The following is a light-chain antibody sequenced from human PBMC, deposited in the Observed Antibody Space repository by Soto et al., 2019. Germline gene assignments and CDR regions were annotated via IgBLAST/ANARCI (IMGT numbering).Light chain of an antibody. CDR3: LSHTGSRTL. CDR2: EVT. CDR1: SSDVGDYNY. J-gene: IGLJ3*02. V-gene: IGLV2-14*01. Sequence: QSALTQPASVSGSPGQSITISCTGASSDVGDYNYVSWYQEHPGQVPKLIIFEVTTRPSGVSDRFSGSRSGSTASLTISGLQAEDEADYYCLSHTGSRTLFGGGTQLTVL.